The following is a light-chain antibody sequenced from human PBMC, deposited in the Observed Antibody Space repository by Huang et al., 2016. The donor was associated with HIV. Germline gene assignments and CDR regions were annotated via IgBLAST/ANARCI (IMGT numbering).Light chain of an antibody. CDR3: AQNTQFPFT. CDR1: QSLLHHDGNIN. J-gene: IGKJ4*01. CDR2: DVS. V-gene: IGKV2D-29*01. Sequence: DIVMTQTPSLSVSPGQSASISCNSSQSLLHHDGNINLSWYLQKPGQPPQLLIYDVSHRFSGVPDRIRGSGSGTRFTLSFSRVETGDIGIYYCAQNTQFPFTFGGGTRVDIK.